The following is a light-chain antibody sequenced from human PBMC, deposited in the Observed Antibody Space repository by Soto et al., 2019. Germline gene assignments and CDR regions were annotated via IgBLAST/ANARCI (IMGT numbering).Light chain of an antibody. Sequence: EIVLTQSPGTLSLSPGERATLSCRASQSVSNSYLAWYQQKPGQAPRLLIYGASSRATGIPDRFSGSGSGIDFALTISRLETEDFAVYQCQQYGGSTLTCGQGTKVEIK. CDR2: GAS. J-gene: IGKJ1*01. CDR3: QQYGGSTLT. V-gene: IGKV3-20*01. CDR1: QSVSNSY.